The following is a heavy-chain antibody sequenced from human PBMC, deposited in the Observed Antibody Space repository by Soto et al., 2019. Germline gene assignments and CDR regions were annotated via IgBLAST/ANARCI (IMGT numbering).Heavy chain of an antibody. J-gene: IGHJ2*01. CDR2: IWYDGSNK. CDR1: GFTFSSYG. CDR3: AREGVTGTKRHDWYFDL. Sequence: QVQLVESGGGVVKPGRSLRLSCAASGFTFSSYGMHWVRQAPGKGLEWVAVIWYDGSNKYYADSVKGRFTISRDNSKNSLYLQMNSLRAEDTAVYYCAREGVTGTKRHDWYFDLWGRGTLVTVSS. D-gene: IGHD1-20*01. V-gene: IGHV3-33*01.